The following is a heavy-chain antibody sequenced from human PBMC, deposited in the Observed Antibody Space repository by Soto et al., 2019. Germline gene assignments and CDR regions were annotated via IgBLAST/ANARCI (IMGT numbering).Heavy chain of an antibody. CDR1: GFSFSSFA. CDR2: IRGTAT. V-gene: IGHV3-23*01. Sequence: EVQLLESGGTLVQPGESLRLSCEVSGFSFSSFAMNWVRQAPGEGLEWVSSIRGTATSYADSVKGRFTISRDNSKNTVYLQMNTLGGEDRAVYYCAKWAVLMPTSGGWCNWFDPWGQGTLVIVSS. J-gene: IGHJ5*02. D-gene: IGHD2-21*01. CDR3: AKWAVLMPTSGGWCNWFDP.